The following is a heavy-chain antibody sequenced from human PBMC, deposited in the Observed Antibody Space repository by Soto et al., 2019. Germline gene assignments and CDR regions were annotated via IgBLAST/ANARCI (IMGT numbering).Heavy chain of an antibody. CDR3: AGGAMVTPYYYGLAV. CDR2: TSGSGHYI. Sequence: EVRLLESGGGLVQPGGSLRLYCAGSGFTSSNYSMSWVRQAPGKGLEWVSTTSGSGHYIQYRASVKGQFTISRDNSKNTLYLQMNSLRAEDTAVYYCAGGAMVTPYYYGLAVWGQGTTVTVSS. V-gene: IGHV3-23*01. CDR1: GFTSSNYS. D-gene: IGHD5-18*01. J-gene: IGHJ6*02.